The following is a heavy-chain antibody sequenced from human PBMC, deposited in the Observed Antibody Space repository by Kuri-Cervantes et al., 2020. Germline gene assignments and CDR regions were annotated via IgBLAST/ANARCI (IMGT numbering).Heavy chain of an antibody. CDR3: TTDGIAVAATDY. Sequence: LSLTCAASGFTFSNAWMSWVRQAPGKGLEWAGRIKSKTDGGTTDHAAPVKGRFTISRDDSKNTLYLQMNSLKTEDTAVYYCTTDGIAVAATDYWGQGTLVTVSS. V-gene: IGHV3-15*01. CDR1: GFTFSNAW. CDR2: IKSKTDGGTT. J-gene: IGHJ4*02. D-gene: IGHD6-19*01.